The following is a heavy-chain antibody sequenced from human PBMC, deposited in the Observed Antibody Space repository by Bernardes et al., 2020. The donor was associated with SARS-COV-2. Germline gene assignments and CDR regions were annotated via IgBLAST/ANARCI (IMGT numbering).Heavy chain of an antibody. CDR3: ARPHEWLLWSYAAWDY. V-gene: IGHV4-38-2*01. Sequence: SETLSLTCAVSGYSISSGYYWGWIRQPPGKGLEWIGSIYHSGSTYYNPSLKSRVTISVDTSKNQFSLKLSSVTAADTAVYYCARPHEWLLWSYAAWDYWGQGTLVTVSS. J-gene: IGHJ4*02. CDR2: IYHSGST. D-gene: IGHD3-3*01. CDR1: GYSISSGYY.